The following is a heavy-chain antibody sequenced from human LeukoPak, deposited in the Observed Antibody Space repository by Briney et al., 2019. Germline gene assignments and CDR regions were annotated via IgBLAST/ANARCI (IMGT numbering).Heavy chain of an antibody. V-gene: IGHV3-48*02. CDR1: GLTVSSYS. D-gene: IGHD2-15*01. CDR2: ISSSSSTI. J-gene: IGHJ4*02. Sequence: GGSLRLSCVASGLTVSSYSMNWVRQAPGKGLEWVSYISSSSSTIYYADSVKGRFTISRDNAKNSLDLQMNSLRDEDTAVYYCTRARASGRSGFDYWGQGTLVTVSS. CDR3: TRARASGRSGFDY.